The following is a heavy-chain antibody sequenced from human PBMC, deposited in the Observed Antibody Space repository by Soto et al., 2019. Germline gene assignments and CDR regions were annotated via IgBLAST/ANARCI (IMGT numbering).Heavy chain of an antibody. J-gene: IGHJ6*02. CDR3: ARVGTRDYYYGMDV. V-gene: IGHV3-21*01. D-gene: IGHD2-2*01. CDR1: GFTFSSYS. Sequence: GGSLRLSCAASGFTFSSYSMNWVRQAPGKGLEWVSSISSSSSYIYYADSVKGRFTISRDNAKNSLYLQMNSLRAEDTAVYYCARVGTRDYYYGMDVWGQGTTVTVSS. CDR2: ISSSSSYI.